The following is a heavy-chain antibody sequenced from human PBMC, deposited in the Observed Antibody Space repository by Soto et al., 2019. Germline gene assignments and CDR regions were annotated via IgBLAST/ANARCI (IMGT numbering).Heavy chain of an antibody. J-gene: IGHJ5*02. V-gene: IGHV3-23*01. D-gene: IGHD6-13*01. CDR2: ISGSGGST. CDR3: AKDDSRIAAAGIDWFDP. CDR1: GFTFSSYA. Sequence: EVQLLESGGGLVQPGGSLRLSCAASGFTFSSYAMSWVRQAPGKGLEWVSAISGSGGSTYYADSVKGRFTISRDNSKNTLYLQMNSLRAEDTAVYYCAKDDSRIAAAGIDWFDPWGQGTLVTVSS.